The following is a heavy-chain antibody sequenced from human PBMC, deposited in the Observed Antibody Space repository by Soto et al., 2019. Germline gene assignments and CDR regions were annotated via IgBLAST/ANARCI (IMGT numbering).Heavy chain of an antibody. CDR1: GFTFGTYA. Sequence: GGSLRLSCAASGFTFGTYAMTWVRQAPGRGLECLSVITDSGDDAHYADSVKGRFTISRDNSRNTLYLQMDSLGVEDTAVYYCAKGSAPYCLGASCYPFDRWGQGTLVTVSS. D-gene: IGHD2-15*01. J-gene: IGHJ4*02. CDR2: ITDSGDDA. V-gene: IGHV3-23*01. CDR3: AKGSAPYCLGASCYPFDR.